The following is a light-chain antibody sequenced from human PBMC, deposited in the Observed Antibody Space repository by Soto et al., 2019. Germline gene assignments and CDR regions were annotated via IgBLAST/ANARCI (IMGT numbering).Light chain of an antibody. CDR3: SAYTARSTLV. J-gene: IGLJ3*02. CDR2: EVR. Sequence: QSALTQPASVSGSPGQSITISCTGTSSDVGNYIYVSWFQHHPGKAPKLMIYEVRNRPSGISSRFSGSRSGNTASLTISGLQPEDEGDYYCSAYTARSTLVFGGGTKVTVL. V-gene: IGLV2-14*01. CDR1: SSDVGNYIY.